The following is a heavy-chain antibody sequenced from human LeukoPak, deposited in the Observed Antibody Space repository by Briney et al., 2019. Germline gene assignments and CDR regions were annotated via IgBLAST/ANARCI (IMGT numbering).Heavy chain of an antibody. Sequence: PGGSLRLSCAASGFTFSDHYMDWVRQAPGKGLEWVGRTRNKANSYTTEYAASVKGRFTISRDDSKNSLYLQMNSLKTEDTAVYYCTTGETYGDPPDYWGQGTLVTVSS. J-gene: IGHJ4*02. V-gene: IGHV3-72*01. CDR1: GFTFSDHY. CDR2: TRNKANSYTT. CDR3: TTGETYGDPPDY. D-gene: IGHD4-17*01.